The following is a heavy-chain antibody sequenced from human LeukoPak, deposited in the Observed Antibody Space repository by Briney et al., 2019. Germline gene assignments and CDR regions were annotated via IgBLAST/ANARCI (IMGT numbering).Heavy chain of an antibody. V-gene: IGHV4-61*01. CDR3: ARVNYGAHNAFDI. D-gene: IGHD4-17*01. CDR2: IYYSGST. CDR1: GGSISSSSYY. J-gene: IGHJ3*02. Sequence: SETLSLTCTVSGGSISSSSYYWSWIRQPPGKGLEWIGYIYYSGSTNYNPSLKSRVTISVDTSKNQFSLKLSSVTAADTAVYYCARVNYGAHNAFDIWGQGTMVTVSS.